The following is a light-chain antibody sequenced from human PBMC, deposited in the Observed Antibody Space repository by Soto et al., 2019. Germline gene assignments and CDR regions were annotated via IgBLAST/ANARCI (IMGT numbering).Light chain of an antibody. J-gene: IGKJ1*01. CDR3: QQYDNWPQT. V-gene: IGKV3-15*01. CDR1: QSVSSD. Sequence: EIVMPQYPATLSVSPGERATASCRASQSVSSDLAWYQHKPGQAPRLLIYGASTRATGIPARFSGRGSGTEFTLTISSLQSVDFAVYYCQQYDNWPQTFGQGTKVDI. CDR2: GAS.